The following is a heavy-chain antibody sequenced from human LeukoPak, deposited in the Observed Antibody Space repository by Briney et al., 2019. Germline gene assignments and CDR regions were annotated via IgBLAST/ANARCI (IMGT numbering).Heavy chain of an antibody. CDR2: ISAYNGNT. J-gene: IGHJ4*02. CDR1: GYTFTSYG. Sequence: EASVKVSCKASGYTFTSYGTSWVRQAPGQGLEWMGWISAYNGNTNYAQKLQGRVTMTTDTSTSTAYMELRSLRSDDTAVYYCARDFSPYCSSTSCYGGFDYWGQGTLVTVSS. D-gene: IGHD2-2*01. CDR3: ARDFSPYCSSTSCYGGFDY. V-gene: IGHV1-18*01.